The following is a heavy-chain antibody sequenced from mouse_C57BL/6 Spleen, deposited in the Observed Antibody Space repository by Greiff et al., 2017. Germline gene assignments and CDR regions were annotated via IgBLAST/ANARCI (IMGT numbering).Heavy chain of an antibody. J-gene: IGHJ4*01. V-gene: IGHV1-59*01. Sequence: QVQLQQPGAELVRPGTSVKLSCKASGYTFTSYWMHWVKQRPGQGLEWIGVIDPSDSYTNYNQQFKGKATLTVDTSSSTAYMQLSSLTSEDSAVYYCASYYGSSYYAMDYWGQGTSVTVSS. CDR1: GYTFTSYW. D-gene: IGHD1-1*01. CDR3: ASYYGSSYYAMDY. CDR2: IDPSDSYT.